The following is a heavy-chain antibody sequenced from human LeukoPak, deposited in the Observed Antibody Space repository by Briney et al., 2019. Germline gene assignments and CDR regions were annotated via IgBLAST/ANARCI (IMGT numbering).Heavy chain of an antibody. CDR2: ISAYNGNT. CDR3: ASGPDHGDNLFDY. CDR1: GYTFTSYG. D-gene: IGHD4-17*01. V-gene: IGHV1-18*01. J-gene: IGHJ4*02. Sequence: SVKVSCKASGYTFTSYGISWVRQAPGQGLEWMGWISAYNGNTNYAQKLQGRVTVTTDTSTSTAYMELRRLRSDDTAVYYCASGPDHGDNLFDYWGQGTLVTVSS.